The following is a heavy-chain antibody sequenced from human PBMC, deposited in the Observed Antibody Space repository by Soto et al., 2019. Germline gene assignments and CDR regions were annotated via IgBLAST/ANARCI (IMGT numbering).Heavy chain of an antibody. V-gene: IGHV3-72*01. CDR2: TRNKAKSYTT. Sequence: EVQLVESGGGLVQPGGSLRLSCAASGFTFSDHYMDWVRQAPGKWLEWVGRTRNKAKSYTTEYAASVKVRFTISRDDTKNSLYLQLNSLKTEDTAVYYCACTNAPGCSGSVDYPSIEYWGQGTLVTVSS. J-gene: IGHJ4*02. D-gene: IGHD2-8*01. CDR3: ACTNAPGCSGSVDYPSIEY. CDR1: GFTFSDHY.